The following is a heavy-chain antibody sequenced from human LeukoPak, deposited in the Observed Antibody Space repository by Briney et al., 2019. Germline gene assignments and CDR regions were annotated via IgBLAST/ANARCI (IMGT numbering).Heavy chain of an antibody. J-gene: IGHJ4*02. CDR1: GDSVSTNSAA. CDR3: ARVSAARFDN. CDR2: TYYRSKWYN. Sequence: SQTPPLTCAISGDSVSTNSAAWSWIRQSPSRGLEWLGRTYYRSKWYNDYALSVKGRITINPDTSKNQFSLQLNSVTPEDTAVYFCARVSAARFDNWGQGTLVTVSS. D-gene: IGHD2-15*01. V-gene: IGHV6-1*01.